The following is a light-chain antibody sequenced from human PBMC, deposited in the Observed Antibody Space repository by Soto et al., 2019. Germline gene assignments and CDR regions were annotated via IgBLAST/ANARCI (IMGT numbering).Light chain of an antibody. CDR2: NNN. CDR1: TSNIGSNI. J-gene: IGLJ1*01. V-gene: IGLV1-44*01. CDR3: AAWDGSLNGYV. Sequence: QSVLTQPPSASGTPGQRVTIPCSGSTSNIGSNIVNWYQQLPGTAPKLLISNNNQRPSGVPDRFYGSKSDTSASLAISGLQSEDEAEFYCAAWDGSLNGYVFGTGTKLTVL.